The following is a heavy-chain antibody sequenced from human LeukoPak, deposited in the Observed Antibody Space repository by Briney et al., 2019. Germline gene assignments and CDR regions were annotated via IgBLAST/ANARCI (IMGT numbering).Heavy chain of an antibody. CDR2: INEDGSQI. CDR1: GFTFSTYW. Sequence: PGGSLRLSCTASGFTFSTYWMIWVRQAPGKGLEWVANINEDGSQIYYVASVEGRFTISRDNAKNSLFLQMNSLRAGGTALYYCASSSYSSSSSWGQGTLVTVSS. D-gene: IGHD6-6*01. J-gene: IGHJ4*02. CDR3: ASSSYSSSSS. V-gene: IGHV3-7*01.